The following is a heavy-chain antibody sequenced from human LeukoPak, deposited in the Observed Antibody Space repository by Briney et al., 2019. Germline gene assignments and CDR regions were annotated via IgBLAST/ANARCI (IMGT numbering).Heavy chain of an antibody. J-gene: IGHJ5*02. D-gene: IGHD3-3*01. Sequence: ASVKVSCKASGYTFTDYYMHWVRQAPGQGLEWMGWISAYNGNTNYAQKLQGRVTMTTDTSTSTAYMELRSLRSDDTAVYYCARDQGGDFWSGYSTGNWFDPWGQGTLVTVSS. CDR2: ISAYNGNT. CDR1: GYTFTDYY. V-gene: IGHV1-18*04. CDR3: ARDQGGDFWSGYSTGNWFDP.